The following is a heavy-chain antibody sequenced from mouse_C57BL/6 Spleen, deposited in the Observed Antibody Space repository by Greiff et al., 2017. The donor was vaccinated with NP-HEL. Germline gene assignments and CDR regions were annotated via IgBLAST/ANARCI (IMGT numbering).Heavy chain of an antibody. CDR1: GYTFTSYW. V-gene: IGHV1-55*01. Sequence: QVQLQQPGAELVKPGASVKMSCKASGYTFTSYWITWVKQRPGQGLEWIGDIYPGSGSTNYNEKFKSKATLTVDTSSSTAYMQLSSLTSEDSAVYYCASSYCYGSSGNYYSFDYWGQGTSVTVSS. CDR2: IYPGSGST. CDR3: ASSYCYGSSGNYYSFDY. J-gene: IGHJ4*01. D-gene: IGHD1-1*01.